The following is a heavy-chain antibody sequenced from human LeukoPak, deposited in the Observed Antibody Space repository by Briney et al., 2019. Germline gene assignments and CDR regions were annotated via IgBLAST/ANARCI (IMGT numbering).Heavy chain of an antibody. CDR1: GFTFSSYS. CDR2: INHSGST. J-gene: IGHJ5*02. CDR3: ARGAFPYYYDSKRLTKAHCFDP. D-gene: IGHD3-22*01. Sequence: GSLRLSCAASGFTFSSYSMNWVRQPPGKGLEWIGEINHSGSTNYNPSLKSRVTISVDTSKNQFSLKLSSVTAADTAVYYCARGAFPYYYDSKRLTKAHCFDPWGQGTLVTVSS. V-gene: IGHV4-34*01.